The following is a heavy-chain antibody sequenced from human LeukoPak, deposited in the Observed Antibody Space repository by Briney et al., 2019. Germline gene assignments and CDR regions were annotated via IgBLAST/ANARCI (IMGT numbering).Heavy chain of an antibody. J-gene: IGHJ3*02. V-gene: IGHV2-5*02. Sequence: SGPTLVKPTQTLTLTCTFSGFSLSTSGVGVGWIRQPPGKALEWLALIYWDDDKRYSPSLKSRLTITKDTSKNQVVLTMTNMDPVDTATCYCAHTGYSSSSIAFDIWGQGTMVTVSS. CDR3: AHTGYSSSSIAFDI. CDR2: IYWDDDK. CDR1: GFSLSTSGVG. D-gene: IGHD6-6*01.